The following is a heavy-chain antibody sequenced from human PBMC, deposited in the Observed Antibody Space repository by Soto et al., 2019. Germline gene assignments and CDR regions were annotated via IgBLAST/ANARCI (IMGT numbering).Heavy chain of an antibody. D-gene: IGHD3-3*01. Sequence: SETLSLPCTVSGGSISSYYWSWIRQPPGKGLGWIGYIYYSGSTNYNPSLKSRVTVSVDTSKNQFSLKLSSVTAADTAVYYCARDALHYDFWSGYSWFDPWGQGTLVTVSS. CDR3: ARDALHYDFWSGYSWFDP. J-gene: IGHJ5*02. CDR1: GGSISSYY. CDR2: IYYSGST. V-gene: IGHV4-59*01.